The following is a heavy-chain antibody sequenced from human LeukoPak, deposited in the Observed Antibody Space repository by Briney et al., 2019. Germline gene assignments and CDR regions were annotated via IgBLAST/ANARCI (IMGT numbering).Heavy chain of an antibody. V-gene: IGHV1-69*05. J-gene: IGHJ3*02. CDR3: ARAEGTQATGAFDI. D-gene: IGHD1-26*01. Sequence: ASVKVSCKASGGTFSSYAISWVRQAPGQGLEWMGGIIPIFGTANYAQKFQGRVTITTDESTSTAYMELSSLRSEDTAVYYCARAEGTQATGAFDIWGQGTMVTVSS. CDR2: IIPIFGTA. CDR1: GGTFSSYA.